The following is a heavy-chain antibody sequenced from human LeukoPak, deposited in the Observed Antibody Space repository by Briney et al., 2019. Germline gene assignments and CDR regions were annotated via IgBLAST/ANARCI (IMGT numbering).Heavy chain of an antibody. CDR3: ASLIGGMVRGKSYNWFDP. CDR2: IYYSGST. Sequence: SETLSLTCTVSGGSISSGAYYWGWIRQPPGKGLEWIGNIYYSGSTYYNPSLKSRITISVDTSKNQFSLKLSSVTAADTAVYYCASLIGGMVRGKSYNWFDPWGQGTLVTVSS. D-gene: IGHD3-10*01. J-gene: IGHJ5*02. CDR1: GGSISSGAYY. V-gene: IGHV4-39*07.